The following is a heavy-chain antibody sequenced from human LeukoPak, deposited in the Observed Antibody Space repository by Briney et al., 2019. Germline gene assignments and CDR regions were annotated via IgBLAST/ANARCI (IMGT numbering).Heavy chain of an antibody. CDR3: ANLHYDILTGYIYYFDY. J-gene: IGHJ4*02. CDR2: ISGSGAST. V-gene: IGHV3-23*01. CDR1: GFTFSTYG. D-gene: IGHD3-9*01. Sequence: GGSLRLSCAASGFTFSTYGMSWVRQAPGKGLEWVSSISGSGASTYYADSVKGRFTISRDNSKNTLYLQMNSLRAEDTAVYYCANLHYDILTGYIYYFDYWGQGTLATVSS.